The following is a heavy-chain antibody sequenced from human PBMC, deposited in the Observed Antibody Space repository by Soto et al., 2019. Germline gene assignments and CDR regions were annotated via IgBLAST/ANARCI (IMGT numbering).Heavy chain of an antibody. CDR3: ASRSWYHEMDV. Sequence: QVQLQQWGAGLLKPSETLSLTCAVSGGSFTGYYWTWIRQPPGKGLEWIGEINHSGSTNYNSSLKGRVTISADTPQKQFSLKMSSVTAADTAVYYCASRSWYHEMDVWGQGTTVTVSS. J-gene: IGHJ6*02. CDR2: INHSGST. CDR1: GGSFTGYY. D-gene: IGHD6-13*01. V-gene: IGHV4-34*01.